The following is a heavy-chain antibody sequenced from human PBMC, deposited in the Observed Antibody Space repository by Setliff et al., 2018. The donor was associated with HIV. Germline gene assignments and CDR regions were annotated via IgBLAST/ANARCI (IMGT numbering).Heavy chain of an antibody. CDR2: ISGYNAKT. D-gene: IGHD6-13*01. V-gene: IGHV1-18*01. CDR3: AREGVATPDEEGYYFDQ. Sequence: GASVKVSCKASGYAFSNYGINWVRQAPGLGLEWMGWISGYNAKTDFAQKFRDRVSVTTDSSASTVYMEVRRLTSDDTAVYYCAREGVATPDEEGYYFDQWGQGTLVTVSS. J-gene: IGHJ4*02. CDR1: GYAFSNYG.